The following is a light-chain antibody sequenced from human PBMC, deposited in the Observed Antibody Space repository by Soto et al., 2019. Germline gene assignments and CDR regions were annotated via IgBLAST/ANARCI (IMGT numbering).Light chain of an antibody. Sequence: DIQMTQSPSSLPASVGDRVTITCRASQGIGNYLVWYQQKPGKVPNLLIFGASIMHSGVPSRFSGSGAGTYFSLTISSLQPEDAATYYCQKYDTVPWTFGQGTKVEIK. CDR1: QGIGNY. CDR3: QKYDTVPWT. V-gene: IGKV1-27*01. CDR2: GAS. J-gene: IGKJ1*01.